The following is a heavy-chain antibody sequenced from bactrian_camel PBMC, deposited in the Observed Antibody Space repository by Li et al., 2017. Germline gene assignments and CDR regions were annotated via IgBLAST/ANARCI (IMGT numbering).Heavy chain of an antibody. Sequence: HVQLVESGGGSVQAGESLRLSCVASGYTFDKNCMGWFRQAPGKEREGVAAIDSDGSTSYADSVKGRFTISKDNAKNTLYLQMNNLKPEDTAMCYCAADICHTFPVMKTAFSYWGQGTQVTVS. V-gene: IGHV3S53*01. J-gene: IGHJ4*01. CDR2: IDSDGST. CDR3: AADICHTFPVMKTAFSY. D-gene: IGHD2*01. CDR1: GYTFDKNC.